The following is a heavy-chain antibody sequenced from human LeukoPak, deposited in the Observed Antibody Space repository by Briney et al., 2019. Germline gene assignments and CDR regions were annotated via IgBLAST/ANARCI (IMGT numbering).Heavy chain of an antibody. D-gene: IGHD2-15*01. CDR1: GFTVSSSY. CDR2: ISSAGTT. Sequence: GGSLRLSCAASGFTVSSSYMSWVRQAPGKGLEWVSIISSAGTTYYADSVKGRFTISRDNSKNTVYLQVNSLRDEDTAVYYCARDLPDIVSSQRMGDWGQGTLVTVSS. CDR3: ARDLPDIVSSQRMGD. J-gene: IGHJ4*02. V-gene: IGHV3-66*01.